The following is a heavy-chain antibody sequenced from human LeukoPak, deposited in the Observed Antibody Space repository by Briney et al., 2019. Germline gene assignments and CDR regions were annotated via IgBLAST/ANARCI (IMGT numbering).Heavy chain of an antibody. CDR2: IYTSGST. CDR3: ARATPPYGSGSPSLYYYGMDV. D-gene: IGHD3-10*01. CDR1: GGSISSYY. V-gene: IGHV4-4*07. Sequence: SETQSLTCTVSGGSISSYYWSWIRQPSGKGLEWSGRIYTSGSTNYNPSLKSRVTMSVDTSKNQFSLKLSSVTAADTAVYYCARATPPYGSGSPSLYYYGMDVWGQGTTVTVSS. J-gene: IGHJ6*02.